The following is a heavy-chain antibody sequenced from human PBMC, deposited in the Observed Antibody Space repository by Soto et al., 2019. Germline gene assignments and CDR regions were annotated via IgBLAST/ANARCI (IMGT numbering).Heavy chain of an antibody. V-gene: IGHV1-69*13. J-gene: IGHJ4*02. CDR3: ALWFGESWGPDY. Sequence: SVKVSCKASGYTFTSYYMHWVRQAPGQGLEWMGVINPSFGTANYAQKFQGRVTITADESTSTAYMELSSLRSEDTAVYYCALWFGESWGPDYWGQGTLVTVSS. CDR1: GYTFTSYY. CDR2: INPSFGTA. D-gene: IGHD3-10*01.